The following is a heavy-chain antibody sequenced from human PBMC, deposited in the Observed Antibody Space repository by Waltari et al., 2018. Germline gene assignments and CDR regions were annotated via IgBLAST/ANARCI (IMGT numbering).Heavy chain of an antibody. J-gene: IGHJ6*02. V-gene: IGHV3-74*01. Sequence: EEQLLESGGGLVQPGDSLRLSCAGSGFRFSNYWMNWVRQAPGRGLVWVARISDDETSISYADSVKGRFTISRDNAKITVYLQMKRLRVEDTAVYYCARLAPRTYRSPVPGRHYYYGMDVWGQGTTVTVSS. CDR3: ARLAPRTYRSPVPGRHYYYGMDV. CDR1: GFRFSNYW. D-gene: IGHD3-10*01. CDR2: ISDDETSI.